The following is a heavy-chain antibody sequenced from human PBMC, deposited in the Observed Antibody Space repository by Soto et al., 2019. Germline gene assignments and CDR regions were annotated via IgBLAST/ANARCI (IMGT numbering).Heavy chain of an antibody. CDR2: ISAYNGNT. CDR3: ASAPPFYARSWYGADYYYYGMDV. J-gene: IGHJ6*02. CDR1: GYTFTSYG. D-gene: IGHD6-13*01. Sequence: ASVKVSCKASGYTFTSYGISWVRQAPGQGLEWMGWISAYNGNTNYAQKLQGRVTMTTDTSTSTAYMELRSLRSDDTAVYYCASAPPFYARSWYGADYYYYGMDVWGQGTTVTVSS. V-gene: IGHV1-18*04.